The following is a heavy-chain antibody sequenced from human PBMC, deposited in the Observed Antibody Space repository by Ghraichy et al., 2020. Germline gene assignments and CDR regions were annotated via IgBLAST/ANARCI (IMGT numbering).Heavy chain of an antibody. J-gene: IGHJ4*01. CDR3: AKGRCKYGDDEFDY. D-gene: IGHD4-17*01. V-gene: IGHV3-23*01. CDR2: VSGSGGST. Sequence: GGSLRLSCAASGFTFSSYAMSWVRQAPGKGLEWVSAVSGSGGSTYYADSVKGRFTISRDNSKNTLYLQMSSLRAEDTAVYYCAKGRCKYGDDEFDYWGHGTPVTVSS. CDR1: GFTFSSYA.